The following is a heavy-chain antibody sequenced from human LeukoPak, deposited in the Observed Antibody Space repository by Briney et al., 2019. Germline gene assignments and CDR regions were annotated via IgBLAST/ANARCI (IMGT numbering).Heavy chain of an antibody. V-gene: IGHV4-59*01. CDR2: IYYSGNT. D-gene: IGHD6-19*01. Sequence: SETLSLTCTVSGGSISGYYRSWIRQPPGKGLEWIGYIYYSGNTNYNPSLKSRVTISVDTSKNQFSLQLNSVTAADTAVYYCARYAYGSGPFDYWGQGTLITVSS. J-gene: IGHJ4*02. CDR1: GGSISGYY. CDR3: ARYAYGSGPFDY.